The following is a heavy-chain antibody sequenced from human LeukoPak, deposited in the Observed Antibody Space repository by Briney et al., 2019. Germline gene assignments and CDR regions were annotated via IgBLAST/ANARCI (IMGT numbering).Heavy chain of an antibody. CDR1: GFTFSSYS. J-gene: IGHJ3*02. D-gene: IGHD3-3*01. Sequence: PGXSLRLSCAASGFTFSSYSMNWVSQAQGKGMEWVSSISSSSSYIYYADSVKGGFTIYRDKAKNSMYVQMNRLRAEDTAVYYCARGRITIFGVAPVAAFDIWGQGTMVTVSS. CDR2: ISSSSSYI. CDR3: ARGRITIFGVAPVAAFDI. V-gene: IGHV3-21*01.